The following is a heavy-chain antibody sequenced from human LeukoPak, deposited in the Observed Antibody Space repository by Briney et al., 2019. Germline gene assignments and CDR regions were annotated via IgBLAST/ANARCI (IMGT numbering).Heavy chain of an antibody. D-gene: IGHD3-9*01. CDR2: IIPILGIA. Sequence: SVKVSCKASGGTFSSYAISWVRQAPGQGLEWMGRIIPILGIANYAQKFQGRVTMTRNTSISTAYMELSSLRSEDMAVYYCARVYYDILTGYYLFDYWGQGTLVTVSS. CDR3: ARVYYDILTGYYLFDY. V-gene: IGHV1-69*04. J-gene: IGHJ4*02. CDR1: GGTFSSYA.